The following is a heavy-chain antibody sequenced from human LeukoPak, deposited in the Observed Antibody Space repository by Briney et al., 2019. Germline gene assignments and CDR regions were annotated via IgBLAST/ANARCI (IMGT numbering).Heavy chain of an antibody. J-gene: IGHJ4*02. CDR3: ASGGIDCSSTSCSIAHFPNDY. CDR1: GGTFSSYT. D-gene: IGHD2-2*01. Sequence: SVKVSCKASGGTFSSYTISWVRQAPGQGLEWMGRIIPILGIANYAQKFQGRVTITADKSTSTAYMELSSLRSEDTAVYYCASGGIDCSSTSCSIAHFPNDYWGQGTLVTVSS. CDR2: IIPILGIA. V-gene: IGHV1-69*02.